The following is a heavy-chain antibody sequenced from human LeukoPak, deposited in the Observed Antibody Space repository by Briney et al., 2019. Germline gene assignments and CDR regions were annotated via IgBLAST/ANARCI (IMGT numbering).Heavy chain of an antibody. D-gene: IGHD4-17*01. CDR2: ISSSSSTI. J-gene: IGHJ4*02. CDR3: ASSYGDYLEHQFDY. CDR1: GFTFNRYS. Sequence: GGSLRLSCAASGFTFNRYSMNWVRQAPGKGLEWVSYISSSSSTIYYADSVKGRFTISRDNARNSLYLPMNSLRVEDTAVYYCASSYGDYLEHQFDYWGQGTLVTVSS. V-gene: IGHV3-48*01.